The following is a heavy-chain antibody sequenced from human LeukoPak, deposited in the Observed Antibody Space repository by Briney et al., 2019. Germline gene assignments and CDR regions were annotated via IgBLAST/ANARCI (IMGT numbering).Heavy chain of an antibody. J-gene: IGHJ4*02. Sequence: SETLSLTCTISGGSISSSSYYWGWIRQPPGKGLEWIGEINHSGSTNYNPSLKSRVTISVDTSKNQFSLKLSSVTAADTAVYYCARGGRAVAGLDYWGQGTLVTVSS. D-gene: IGHD6-19*01. CDR1: GGSISSSSYY. CDR3: ARGGRAVAGLDY. V-gene: IGHV4-39*07. CDR2: INHSGST.